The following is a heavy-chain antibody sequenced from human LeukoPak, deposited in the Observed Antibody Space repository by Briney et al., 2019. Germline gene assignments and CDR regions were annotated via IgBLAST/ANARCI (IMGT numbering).Heavy chain of an antibody. CDR1: GGTFSNYA. CDR2: IIPVLGTA. J-gene: IGHJ6*03. CDR3: ARSLHNWNDGIDYYYYYMGV. V-gene: IGHV1-69*04. Sequence: SVKVSCKASGGTFSNYAVNWVRQAPGQGLEWKGWIIPVLGTANYAQRFQGRVTITADKSTTTTYMELNSLRSEDTAVYYCARSLHNWNDGIDYYYYYMGVWGKGTTVTVSS. D-gene: IGHD1-20*01.